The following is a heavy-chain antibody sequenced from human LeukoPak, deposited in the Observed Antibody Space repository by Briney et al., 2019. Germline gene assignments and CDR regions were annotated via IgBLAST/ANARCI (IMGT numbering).Heavy chain of an antibody. V-gene: IGHV1-46*01. CDR3: ARVKSYYYDTSDKDAFDI. J-gene: IGHJ3*02. CDR1: GDTFTSHF. Sequence: ASVKVSCKASGDTFTSHFMHWGRQAPGEGLEWRGIINPRGGSTSYTQKFQGRVTMTRDTSTSTVYMELSSLRSEDTAVYYCARVKSYYYDTSDKDAFDIWGQGTMVTVSS. D-gene: IGHD3-22*01. CDR2: INPRGGST.